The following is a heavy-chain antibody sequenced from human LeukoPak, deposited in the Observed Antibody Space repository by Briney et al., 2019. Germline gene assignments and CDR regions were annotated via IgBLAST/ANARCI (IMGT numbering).Heavy chain of an antibody. J-gene: IGHJ6*03. Sequence: SVKVSCKASGGTFSSYAISWARQAPGQGLEWMGGIIPIFGTANYAQKFQGRVTITADESTSTAYMELSSLRSEDTAVYYCARAHYDFWSGYWGGYYYYYMDVWGKGTTVTVSS. CDR2: IIPIFGTA. CDR1: GGTFSSYA. V-gene: IGHV1-69*13. CDR3: ARAHYDFWSGYWGGYYYYYMDV. D-gene: IGHD3-3*01.